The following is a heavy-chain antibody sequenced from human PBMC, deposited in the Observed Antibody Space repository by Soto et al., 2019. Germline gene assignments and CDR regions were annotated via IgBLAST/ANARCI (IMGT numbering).Heavy chain of an antibody. J-gene: IGHJ6*02. V-gene: IGHV3-30*18. CDR2: ISYDGSNK. D-gene: IGHD7-27*01. CDR3: AKDITGDWYYYGMDV. CDR1: GFTFSSYG. Sequence: QVQLVESGGGVVQPGRSLRLSCAASGFTFSSYGMHWVRQAPGKGLEWVAVISYDGSNKYYADSVKGRFTISRDNSKNTLYLQMNSLRAEDTAVYYCAKDITGDWYYYGMDVWGQGTTVTVSS.